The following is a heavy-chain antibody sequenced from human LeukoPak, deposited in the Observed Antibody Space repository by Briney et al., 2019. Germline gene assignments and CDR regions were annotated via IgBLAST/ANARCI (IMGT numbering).Heavy chain of an antibody. Sequence: PSETLSLTCAVYGGSFSGYYWSWIRQPPGKGLEWIGEINHSGSTNYNPSLKSRVTISVDTSKNQFSLKLSSVTAADTAVYYCARAWFPGSFYYYYGMDVWGQGTTVTLSS. V-gene: IGHV4-34*01. CDR1: GGSFSGYY. CDR3: ARAWFPGSFYYYYGMDV. J-gene: IGHJ6*02. CDR2: INHSGST. D-gene: IGHD3-10*01.